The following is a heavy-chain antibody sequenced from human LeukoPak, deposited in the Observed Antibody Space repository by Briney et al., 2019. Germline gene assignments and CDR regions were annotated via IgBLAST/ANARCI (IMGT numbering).Heavy chain of an antibody. Sequence: ASVNVSCKASGYTFTGYYMHWVRQAPGQGLEWMGWINPNSGGTNNAQKFQGRVTMTGDTSISTAYMELSRLRSDDTAVYYCARDPIGDGYNFNWFDPWGQGTQVTVSS. V-gene: IGHV1-2*02. CDR2: INPNSGGT. D-gene: IGHD5-24*01. CDR1: GYTFTGYY. J-gene: IGHJ5*02. CDR3: ARDPIGDGYNFNWFDP.